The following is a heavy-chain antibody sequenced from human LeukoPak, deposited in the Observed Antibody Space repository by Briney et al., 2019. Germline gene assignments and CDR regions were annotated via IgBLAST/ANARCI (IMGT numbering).Heavy chain of an antibody. D-gene: IGHD2-2*01. J-gene: IGHJ5*02. Sequence: PSETLSLTRTVSGGSISSSSYYWGWIRQPPGKGLEWIGSIYYSGSTYYNPSLKSRVTISVDTSKNQFSLKLSSVTAADTAVYYCARGIVPAAMLRSTNWFDPWGQGTLVTVSS. CDR2: IYYSGST. V-gene: IGHV4-39*07. CDR3: ARGIVPAAMLRSTNWFDP. CDR1: GGSISSSSYY.